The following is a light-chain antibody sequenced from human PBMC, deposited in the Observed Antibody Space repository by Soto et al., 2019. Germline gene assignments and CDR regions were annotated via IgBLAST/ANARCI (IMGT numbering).Light chain of an antibody. J-gene: IGKJ5*01. CDR2: DVS. V-gene: IGKV3-11*01. Sequence: DIILTHSPATLSLSPGETATLSCRSIQSVSTYLGWYQHKPGQAPRVLIYDVSNRATGSPARFSGSGSGTDFPLSISSLEPEDFAVYYCQQRNTGPATFGQGTGLEIK. CDR1: QSVSTY. CDR3: QQRNTGPAT.